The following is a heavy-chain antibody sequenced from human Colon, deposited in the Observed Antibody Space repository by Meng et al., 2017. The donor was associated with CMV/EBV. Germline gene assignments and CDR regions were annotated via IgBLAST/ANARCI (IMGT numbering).Heavy chain of an antibody. J-gene: IGHJ4*02. CDR1: GFTFDDYD. Sequence: SLKISCAASGFTFDDYDMHWVRQVPGKGLEWVSSINWNSRTIRYADSVKGRFTVSRDNAKNSLYLQMDSLRAEDTALYYCATGAGSFLVWGQGTLVTVSS. V-gene: IGHV3-9*01. CDR3: ATGAGSFLV. D-gene: IGHD3-10*01. CDR2: INWNSRTI.